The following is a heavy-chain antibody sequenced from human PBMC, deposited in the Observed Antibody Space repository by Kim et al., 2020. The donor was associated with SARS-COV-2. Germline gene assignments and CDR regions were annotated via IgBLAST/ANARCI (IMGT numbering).Heavy chain of an antibody. Sequence: ASVKVSCKASGYTFTSYYMHWVRQAPGQGLEWMGIINPSGGSTSYAQKFQGRVTMTRDTSTSTVYMELSSLRSEDTAVYYCARDGGSIAAAGNWFDPWGQGTLVTVSS. J-gene: IGHJ5*02. CDR3: ARDGGSIAAAGNWFDP. D-gene: IGHD6-13*01. CDR2: INPSGGST. CDR1: GYTFTSYY. V-gene: IGHV1-46*01.